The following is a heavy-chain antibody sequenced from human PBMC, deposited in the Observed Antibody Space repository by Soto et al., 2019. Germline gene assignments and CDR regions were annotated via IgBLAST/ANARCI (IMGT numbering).Heavy chain of an antibody. J-gene: IGHJ6*02. Sequence: GSLRLSCAASGFTFSSYGMHWVRQAPGKGLEWVAVISYDGSNKYYADSVKGRFTISRDNSKNTLYLQMNSLRAEDTAVYYCAKDEQNYYYGMDVWGQGTTVTVSS. V-gene: IGHV3-30*18. CDR1: GFTFSSYG. CDR3: AKDEQNYYYGMDV. CDR2: ISYDGSNK.